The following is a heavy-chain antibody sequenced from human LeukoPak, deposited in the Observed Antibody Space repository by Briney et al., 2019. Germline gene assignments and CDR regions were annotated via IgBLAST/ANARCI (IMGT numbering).Heavy chain of an antibody. CDR3: ARCRGLLSGSHPDAFDI. J-gene: IGHJ3*02. CDR2: INPNSGGT. D-gene: IGHD1-26*01. Sequence: GASVKVSCKASGYTFTGYYMHWVRQAPGQGLEWMGWINPNSGGTNYAQKFQGRATMTRDTSISTAYMELSRLRSDDTAVYYCARCRGLLSGSHPDAFDIWGQGTMVTVSS. CDR1: GYTFTGYY. V-gene: IGHV1-2*02.